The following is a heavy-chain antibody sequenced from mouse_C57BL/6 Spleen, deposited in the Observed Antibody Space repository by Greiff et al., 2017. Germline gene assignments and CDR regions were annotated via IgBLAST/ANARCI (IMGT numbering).Heavy chain of an antibody. CDR1: GYTFTSYG. J-gene: IGHJ4*01. CDR3: ARGLVDYAMDY. CDR2: IYPRSGNT. Sequence: VKLVESGAELARPGASVKLSCKASGYTFTSYGISWVKQRTGQGLEWIGEIYPRSGNTYYNEKFKGKATLTADKSSSTAYMELRSLTSEDSAVYFCARGLVDYAMDYWGQGTSVTVSS. D-gene: IGHD1-1*01. V-gene: IGHV1-81*01.